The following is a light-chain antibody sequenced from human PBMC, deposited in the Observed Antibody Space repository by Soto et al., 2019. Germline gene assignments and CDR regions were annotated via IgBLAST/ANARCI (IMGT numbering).Light chain of an antibody. J-gene: IGKJ2*01. CDR2: GAS. CDR1: QSISSY. Sequence: DIQMTQSPSSLSASVGDRVTITCRASQSISSYLNWYQQKPEKAPKLLIYGASSLQSGVPPRFSGSGSGTDFTLTISSLQPEDFATYYCQQGYRTPYTFGQGTKLEI. V-gene: IGKV1-39*01. CDR3: QQGYRTPYT.